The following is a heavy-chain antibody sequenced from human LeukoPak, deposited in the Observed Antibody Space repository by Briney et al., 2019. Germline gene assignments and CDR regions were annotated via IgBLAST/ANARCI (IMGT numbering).Heavy chain of an antibody. V-gene: IGHV3-11*04. D-gene: IGHD5-18*01. Sequence: GGSLRLSCAASGFTFSDYYMSGIRQAPGKGLEWVSYISSSGSTIYYADSVKGRFTISRDNAKNSLYLQMNSLRAEDPAVYYCANGRYSYGYKNAFDIWGQGTMVTVSS. CDR3: ANGRYSYGYKNAFDI. CDR2: ISSSGSTI. J-gene: IGHJ3*02. CDR1: GFTFSDYY.